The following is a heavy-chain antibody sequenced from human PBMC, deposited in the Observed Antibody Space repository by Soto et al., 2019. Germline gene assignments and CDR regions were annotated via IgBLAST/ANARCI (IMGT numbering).Heavy chain of an antibody. J-gene: IGHJ5*02. CDR1: GDTISTGGYT. V-gene: IGHV4-30-2*01. Sequence: SETLSLTCGVSGDTISTGGYTWAWIRQPPGKGLEWIGYTYNGGSINYNPSLKSRVTISVDTSNNQFSLKLSSVTAADTAVYYCARAYYDRSGYAVDPWGQGTLVTVSS. D-gene: IGHD3-22*01. CDR2: TYNGGSI. CDR3: ARAYYDRSGYAVDP.